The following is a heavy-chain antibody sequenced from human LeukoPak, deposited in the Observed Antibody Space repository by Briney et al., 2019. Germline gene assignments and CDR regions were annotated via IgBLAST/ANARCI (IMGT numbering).Heavy chain of an antibody. Sequence: GGPLRLSCAASGFTFSSYVMHWVRQAPAKGLEGVAVIWYDGSNKYYADSVKGRFTLSRDNSKNTLYLQMNSLRAEETSLYYGTKKLSVSGWIFDYWGQGTLVTVSS. CDR3: TKKLSVSGWIFDY. V-gene: IGHV3-33*01. D-gene: IGHD6-19*01. J-gene: IGHJ4*02. CDR1: GFTFSSYV. CDR2: IWYDGSNK.